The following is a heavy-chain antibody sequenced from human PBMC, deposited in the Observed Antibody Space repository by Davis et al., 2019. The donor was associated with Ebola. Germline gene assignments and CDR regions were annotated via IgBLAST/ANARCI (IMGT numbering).Heavy chain of an antibody. CDR2: IIPIFGTA. V-gene: IGHV1-69*13. Sequence: SVKVSCKASGGTFSSYAISWVRQAPGQGLEWMGGIIPIFGTANYAQKFQGRVTITADESTSTAYMELSSLRSEDTAVYYCARDAGCSSTSCYNYYGMDVWGQGTTVTVSS. D-gene: IGHD2-2*02. CDR1: GGTFSSYA. J-gene: IGHJ6*02. CDR3: ARDAGCSSTSCYNYYGMDV.